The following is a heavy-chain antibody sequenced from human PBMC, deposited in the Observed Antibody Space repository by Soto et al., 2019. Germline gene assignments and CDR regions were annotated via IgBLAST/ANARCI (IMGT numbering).Heavy chain of an antibody. V-gene: IGHV1-18*01. CDR3: ARVLAVALIAS. CDR2: ISAYHGNT. Sequence: QVQLVQSGAEVKKPGASVRVSCKASGYSFTSYGISWVRQAPGQGLEWMGWISAYHGNTKNAQKLQGRATMTTDTSTSTAYMDLKSLRSHDTTVYYCARVLAVALIASWGQGTLVTASS. CDR1: GYSFTSYG. D-gene: IGHD6-19*01. J-gene: IGHJ5*02.